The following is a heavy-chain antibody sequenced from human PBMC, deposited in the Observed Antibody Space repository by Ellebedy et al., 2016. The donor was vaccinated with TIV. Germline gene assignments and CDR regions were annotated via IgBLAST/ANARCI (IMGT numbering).Heavy chain of an antibody. J-gene: IGHJ4*02. CDR1: GYTFTTYY. D-gene: IGHD3-10*01. V-gene: IGHV1-46*01. CDR3: ARAFYGAGARFDY. Sequence: AASVKVSCKASGYTFTTYYIHWVRQAPGQGLEWMGIVNPSGGGATYAQTFQGRLTMTRDTSTSTVYMELSSLRSDDTAVYFCARAFYGAGARFDYWGQGTLVTVSS. CDR2: VNPSGGGA.